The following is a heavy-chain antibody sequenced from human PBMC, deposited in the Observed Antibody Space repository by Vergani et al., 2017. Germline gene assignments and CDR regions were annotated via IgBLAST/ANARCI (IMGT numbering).Heavy chain of an antibody. D-gene: IGHD4-17*01. V-gene: IGHV4-34*01. Sequence: QVQLQQWGAEMLKPSETLSLTCAVYGGSFSGYYWSLIRQPPGKGLEWIAEINHSRGTNYNPSLKSRVTISVDTSKNQFSLKLTSVNAADTAVYYCARADDYGDYWGHWGQGTLVTVSS. CDR1: GGSFSGYY. CDR2: INHSRGT. J-gene: IGHJ4*02. CDR3: ARADDYGDYWGH.